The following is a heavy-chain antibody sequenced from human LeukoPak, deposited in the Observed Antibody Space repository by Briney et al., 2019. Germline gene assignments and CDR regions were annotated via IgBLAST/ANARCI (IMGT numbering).Heavy chain of an antibody. CDR2: LSGGDNIT. CDR3: AKALTSVVSPGLDY. D-gene: IGHD4-23*01. CDR1: GFTFGSYA. V-gene: IGHV3-23*01. Sequence: GGSLRLSCAASGFTFGSYAMSWVRQAPGKGLEWVSALSGGDNITNYADSVKGRFTISRDNSKNTLYLQMNSLRAEDTAVYYCAKALTSVVSPGLDYWGQGTLVTVSS. J-gene: IGHJ4*02.